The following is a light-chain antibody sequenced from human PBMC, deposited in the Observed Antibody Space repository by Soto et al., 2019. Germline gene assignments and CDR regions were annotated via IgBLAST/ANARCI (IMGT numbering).Light chain of an antibody. CDR2: EVS. Sequence: QSVLTQPASVSGSPGQSITISCTGTSSDVGSYNLVSWYQQHPGKAPKLMIYEVSKRPSGVSNRFSGSKSGNTASLTISGLQAEDEADYYCCSYAGSSTSLWVFGGWTKLTVL. J-gene: IGLJ3*02. CDR3: CSYAGSSTSLWV. CDR1: SSDVGSYNL. V-gene: IGLV2-23*02.